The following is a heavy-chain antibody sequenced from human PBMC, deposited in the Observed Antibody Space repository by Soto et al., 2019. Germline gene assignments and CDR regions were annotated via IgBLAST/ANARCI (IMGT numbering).Heavy chain of an antibody. Sequence: ASVKVSCKAAGYTFTSYGISWVRQVPGQGLEWMGWISAYNGNTNYAQKFQGRVTVTTDTSTTTAYMELRSLRSDDTAVYYCARVEDHGPSIFVHFDYWGQGTLVTVSS. CDR3: ARVEDHGPSIFVHFDY. CDR1: GYTFTSYG. D-gene: IGHD3-3*01. CDR2: ISAYNGNT. V-gene: IGHV1-18*01. J-gene: IGHJ4*02.